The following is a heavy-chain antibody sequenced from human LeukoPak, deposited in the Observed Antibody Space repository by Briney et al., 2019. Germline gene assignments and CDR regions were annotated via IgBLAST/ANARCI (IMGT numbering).Heavy chain of an antibody. CDR1: GFTFSSYG. Sequence: GGSLRLSCAASGFTFSSYGMHWVRQAPGKGLEWVAVIWYDGSNKYYADSVKGRFTISRDNSKNTLYLQMNSLRAEDTAVYYCAKDGGVPAAITWRRTHYMDVWGKGTAVTVSS. CDR2: IWYDGSNK. D-gene: IGHD2-2*02. V-gene: IGHV3-33*06. CDR3: AKDGGVPAAITWRRTHYMDV. J-gene: IGHJ6*03.